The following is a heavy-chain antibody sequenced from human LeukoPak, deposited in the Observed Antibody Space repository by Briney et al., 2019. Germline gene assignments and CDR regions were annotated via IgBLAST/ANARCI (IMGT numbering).Heavy chain of an antibody. D-gene: IGHD6-13*01. V-gene: IGHV5-51*01. CDR2: IYPGDSDT. Sequence: GESLKISCQGSGYRFTSYWIGWVRQLPGKGLEWMGIIYPGDSDTRYSPSFQGQVTISADKSISTAYLQWSSLKASDTAMYYCASRRAAGPPVFDYWGQGTLVTVSS. CDR1: GYRFTSYW. J-gene: IGHJ4*02. CDR3: ASRRAAGPPVFDY.